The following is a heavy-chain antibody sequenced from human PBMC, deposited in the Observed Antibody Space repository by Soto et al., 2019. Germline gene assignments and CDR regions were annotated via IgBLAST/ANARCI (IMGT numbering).Heavy chain of an antibody. D-gene: IGHD2-21*02. CDR3: ARSAGGNSFFEY. Sequence: QVPLQESGPGLVKPSGTLSLTCAVSGGSISSSNWWSWVRQSPGKGLEWIGEIYHGGTTNYNPSLKSRVTISVDKSKDQFSLKLTSVTAADTAVYYCARSAGGNSFFEYWGQGTLVTVSS. CDR1: GGSISSSNW. V-gene: IGHV4-4*02. CDR2: IYHGGTT. J-gene: IGHJ4*02.